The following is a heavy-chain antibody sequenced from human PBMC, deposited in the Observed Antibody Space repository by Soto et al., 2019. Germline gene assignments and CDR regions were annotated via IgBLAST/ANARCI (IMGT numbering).Heavy chain of an antibody. V-gene: IGHV3-53*01. CDR1: GFTVSTNY. D-gene: IGHD1-26*01. CDR3: AREFSGTYYTHAAFDI. Sequence: EVQLVESGGGLIQPGGSLRLSCAASGFTVSTNYMSWVRQAPGKGLEWVSIIYSAGATYYADSVKGRFTISRDNSKDTLYLQMNSLGAEDTAVYYCAREFSGTYYTHAAFDIWGQGTMVTVSS. CDR2: IYSAGAT. J-gene: IGHJ3*02.